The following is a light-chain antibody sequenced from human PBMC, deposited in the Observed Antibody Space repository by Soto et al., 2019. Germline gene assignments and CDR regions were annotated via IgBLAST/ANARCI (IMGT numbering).Light chain of an antibody. Sequence: EIVLTQTPGTLSLSPGERATLSCRASQSVSSNYLAWYQQKPGQAPRLLIYGASSRATGIPDRFSGSGSGTDFTLTISRLEPEDFAVYYSQQYGSSPQFGQGTKVEIK. CDR1: QSVSSNY. V-gene: IGKV3-20*01. CDR3: QQYGSSPQ. CDR2: GAS. J-gene: IGKJ1*01.